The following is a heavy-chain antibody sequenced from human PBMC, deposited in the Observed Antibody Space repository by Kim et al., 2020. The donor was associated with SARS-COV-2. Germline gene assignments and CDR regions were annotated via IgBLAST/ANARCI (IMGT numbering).Heavy chain of an antibody. CDR3: ARGRDGYNYDCDY. D-gene: IGHD3-16*01. CDR1: GGSITNYF. J-gene: IGHJ4*02. Sequence: SETLSLTCTVSGGSITNYFWSWIRQPPGKGLEWLGYVFYGGSTNYNPSVQSRATISADPSKNQFSLRLDSVTAADTAVYYCARGRDGYNYDCDYWGQGTLASVPS. CDR2: VFYGGST. V-gene: IGHV4-59*13.